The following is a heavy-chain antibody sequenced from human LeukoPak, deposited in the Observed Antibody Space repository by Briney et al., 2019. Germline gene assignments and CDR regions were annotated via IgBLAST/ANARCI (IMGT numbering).Heavy chain of an antibody. CDR2: INRSGST. Sequence: PSETLSLTCAVYGGSFSGSNWSWIRQPPGKGLERIGEINRSGSTNYNPSLKSRVTISVDTSKNQFSLKLSSVTAADTAVYYCARGIVGPTYFDYWGQGTLVTVSS. CDR1: GGSFSGSN. J-gene: IGHJ4*02. V-gene: IGHV4-34*01. D-gene: IGHD1-26*01. CDR3: ARGIVGPTYFDY.